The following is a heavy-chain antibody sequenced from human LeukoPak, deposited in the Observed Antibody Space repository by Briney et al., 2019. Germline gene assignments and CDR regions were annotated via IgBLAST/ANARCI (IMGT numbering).Heavy chain of an antibody. CDR1: GVTFSNDW. CDR2: INTDGSTT. J-gene: IGHJ4*02. Sequence: GGSLRLSCAASGVTFSNDWMHWVRQAPGKGLVWVSRINTDGSTTTYADSVKGRFTISRDNAKNTLFLQMNSLRGEDTAVYYCTRGRGGRYHYWGQGTLVTVSS. CDR3: TRGRGGRYHY. D-gene: IGHD3-16*02. V-gene: IGHV3-74*01.